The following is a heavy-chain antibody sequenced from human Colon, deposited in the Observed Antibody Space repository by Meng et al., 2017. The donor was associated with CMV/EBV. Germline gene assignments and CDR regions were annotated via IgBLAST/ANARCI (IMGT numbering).Heavy chain of an antibody. CDR3: AGPHHYFDY. Sequence: QVQVTESGPRLVKPSQTLSLTCIITGDFFINNDYYWTWIRQPAGKNLEFIGRFYASGATNYHPSLRSRLTISGDTSKNQVSLELTSVTAADTAVYYCAGPHHYFDYWSQGTLVTVSS. CDR2: FYASGAT. J-gene: IGHJ4*02. CDR1: GDFFINNDYY. V-gene: IGHV4-61*02.